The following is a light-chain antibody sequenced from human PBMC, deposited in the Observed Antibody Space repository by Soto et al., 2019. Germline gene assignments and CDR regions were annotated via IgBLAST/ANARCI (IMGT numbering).Light chain of an antibody. V-gene: IGLV1-40*01. CDR2: GHS. CDR1: SSNIGAGYD. CDR3: QSYDSSLSGVV. J-gene: IGLJ2*01. Sequence: QSVLTQPPSVSGAPGQRVTISCTGSSSNIGAGYDVHWYQQRPGTAPKLLIYGHSNRPSGVPDRFSGSKSGTSASLAITGLQAEDEADYYCQSYDSSLSGVVFGGGTQLTVL.